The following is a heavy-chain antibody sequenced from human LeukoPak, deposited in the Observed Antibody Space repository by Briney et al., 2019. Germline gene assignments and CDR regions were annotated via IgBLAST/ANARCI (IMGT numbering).Heavy chain of an antibody. CDR2: IYSSGST. D-gene: IGHD6-25*01. CDR1: GGSISSYY. J-gene: IGHJ5*02. CDR3: ARDPSYSSGWFDP. V-gene: IGHV4-59*01. Sequence: PSETLSLTCTVSGGSISSYYWSWIRQPPGEGLEWIGYIYSSGSTNYNPSLKSRVTISLDTSKKQFSLRLTSVTAADTAVYYCARDPSYSSGWFDPWGQGTLVTVSS.